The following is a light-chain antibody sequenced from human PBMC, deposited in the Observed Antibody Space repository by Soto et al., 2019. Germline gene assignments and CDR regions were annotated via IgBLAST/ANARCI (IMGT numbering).Light chain of an antibody. CDR2: GAS. J-gene: IGKJ1*01. CDR3: QQCGSSPST. CDR1: QSVSSNY. V-gene: IGKV3-20*01. Sequence: EIVLTQSPGTLSLSPGERATLSCRASQSVSSNYITWYQQKPGQAPRRLIFGASSRATGIPDRFSGSGSGTDFTLTISRLEPEDFAVYYCQQCGSSPSTFGQGTKVDIK.